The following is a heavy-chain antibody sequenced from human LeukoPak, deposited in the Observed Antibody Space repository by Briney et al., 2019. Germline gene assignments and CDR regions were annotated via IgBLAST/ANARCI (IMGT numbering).Heavy chain of an antibody. CDR3: ARGATISETGYFDF. CDR2: IDHRGDT. D-gene: IGHD5-24*01. V-gene: IGHV4-34*01. CDR1: GGSFSTYY. J-gene: IGHJ4*03. Sequence: PSETLTLTCAVYGGSFSTYYWSWIRQSPGKGLEWIAEIDHRGDTNYNPSVKSRATISIDTSKNQFSLNMRSLSAADTAVYYCARGATISETGYFDFWGQGTLVTVSS.